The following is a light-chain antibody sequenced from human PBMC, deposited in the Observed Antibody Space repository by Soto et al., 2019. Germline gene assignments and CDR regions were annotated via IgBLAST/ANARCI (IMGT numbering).Light chain of an antibody. Sequence: EILLTQSPGTLSLSPGEIATLSCRASQRVPANYLAWYQQKPGQAPRLLIYDASNRATGIPARVSGSGSGTEFTLTISSLEPEDFEVYYCQQRSNWPITFGQGTRLEIK. J-gene: IGKJ5*01. CDR3: QQRSNWPIT. V-gene: IGKV3-11*01. CDR1: QRVPANY. CDR2: DAS.